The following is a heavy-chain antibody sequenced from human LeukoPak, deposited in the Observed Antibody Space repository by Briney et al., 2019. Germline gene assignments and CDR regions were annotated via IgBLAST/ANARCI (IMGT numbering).Heavy chain of an antibody. CDR2: ISSSGSTM. CDR3: ARDPGSGYEEHFDY. V-gene: IGHV3-48*03. Sequence: GGSLRLSCAASGFTFSSYEMNWVRQAPGKGLEWVSYISSSGSTMYYTDSVKGRFTISRDDAKDSLYLQMNSLRAEDTAVYYCARDPGSGYEEHFDYWGQGTLVTVSS. CDR1: GFTFSSYE. D-gene: IGHD5-12*01. J-gene: IGHJ4*02.